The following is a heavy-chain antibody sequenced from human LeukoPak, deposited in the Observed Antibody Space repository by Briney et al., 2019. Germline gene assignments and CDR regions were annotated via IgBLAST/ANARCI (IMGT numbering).Heavy chain of an antibody. CDR2: ISYDGSNK. V-gene: IGHV3-30*18. CDR1: GFTFSSYG. J-gene: IGHJ4*02. D-gene: IGHD1-26*01. CDR3: AKDLSGSYAFDY. Sequence: GRSLRLSCAASGFTFSSYGMHWVRQAPGKGLEWVAVISYDGSNKYYADSVKSRFTISRDNSKNTLYLQMNSLRAEDTAVYYCAKDLSGSYAFDYWGQGTLVTVSS.